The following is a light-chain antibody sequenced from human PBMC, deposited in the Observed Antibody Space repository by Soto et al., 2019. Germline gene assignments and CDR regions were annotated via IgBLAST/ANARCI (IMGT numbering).Light chain of an antibody. V-gene: IGLV2-23*01. CDR2: EGF. CDR3: CSYAGSSTWV. J-gene: IGLJ3*02. Sequence: SVLAQPASVSGSPGQSITISCAGRSSDIGIDKLVSWYQQHPGRAPKIMVYEGFKRPSGVSNRFSGSKSGNTASLTISGLRAEDEADYYCCSYAGSSTWVFGGGTKVTVL. CDR1: SSDIGIDKL.